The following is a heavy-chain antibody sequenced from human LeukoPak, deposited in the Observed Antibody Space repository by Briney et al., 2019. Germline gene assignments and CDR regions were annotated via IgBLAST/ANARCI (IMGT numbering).Heavy chain of an antibody. J-gene: IGHJ4*02. CDR3: ATGYCSGGSCYSGQGDY. CDR2: ISYDGNNK. V-gene: IGHV3-30*04. D-gene: IGHD2-15*01. CDR1: GFTFSNYA. Sequence: GGSLRLSCAASGFTFSNYAMHWVCQAPGKGLEWMAVISYDGNNKYYADSVKGRFTISRDNSKNTLYLQMNSLRAEDTAVYYCATGYCSGGSCYSGQGDYWGQGTLVTVSS.